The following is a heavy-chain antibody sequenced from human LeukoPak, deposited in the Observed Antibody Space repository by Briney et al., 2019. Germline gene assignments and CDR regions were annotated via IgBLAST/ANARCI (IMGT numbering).Heavy chain of an antibody. Sequence: GASVKVSCKASGYTFSNYAINWVRQAPGQGLEWMGWISAYNGNTNYAQKLQGRVTMTTDTSTSTAYMEPRSLRSDDTAVYYCARGLGYCSSTSCHVNWFDPWGQGTLVTVSS. J-gene: IGHJ5*02. D-gene: IGHD2-2*01. CDR3: ARGLGYCSSTSCHVNWFDP. CDR2: ISAYNGNT. CDR1: GYTFSNYA. V-gene: IGHV1-18*01.